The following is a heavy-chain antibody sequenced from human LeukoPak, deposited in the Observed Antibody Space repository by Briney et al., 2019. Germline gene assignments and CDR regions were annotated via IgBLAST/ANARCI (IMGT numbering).Heavy chain of an antibody. CDR3: ARAVPGFDS. J-gene: IGHJ4*02. CDR2: IKQDGSEK. Sequence: PGGSLRLSCAASGFAFSSYWMSWVRQAPGKGLEWVANIKQDGSEKYYVDSVKGRFTISRDNAKNSVYLQMDSLRAEDTAVYYCARAVPGFDSWGQGTLVTVSS. CDR1: GFAFSSYW. V-gene: IGHV3-7*04.